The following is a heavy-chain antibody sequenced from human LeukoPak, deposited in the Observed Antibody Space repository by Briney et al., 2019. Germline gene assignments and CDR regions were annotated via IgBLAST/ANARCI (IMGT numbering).Heavy chain of an antibody. CDR1: GFTFSSYS. V-gene: IGHV3-48*01. Sequence: GGSLRLSCAASGFTFSSYSMNWVRQAPGKGLEWVSYISSSSSTIYYADSVKGRFTISRDNAKNSLYLQMNSLRAEDTAVYYCVDRSTSGGMDVWGQGTTVTVSS. D-gene: IGHD2-2*01. CDR3: VDRSTSGGMDV. J-gene: IGHJ6*02. CDR2: ISSSSSTI.